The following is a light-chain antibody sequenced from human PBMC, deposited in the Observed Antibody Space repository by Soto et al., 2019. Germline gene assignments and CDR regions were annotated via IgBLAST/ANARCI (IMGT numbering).Light chain of an antibody. CDR2: DAS. CDR1: QSIGRW. Sequence: DIQMTQSPSTLSASVGDRVNITCRASQSIGRWLAWYQEKPGEAPHILIFDASALGPGVPSRVSGRGSGTEFSLTISSLQPEDSATYYCQQSDSYPWTFGQGTKVESK. V-gene: IGKV1-5*01. J-gene: IGKJ1*01. CDR3: QQSDSYPWT.